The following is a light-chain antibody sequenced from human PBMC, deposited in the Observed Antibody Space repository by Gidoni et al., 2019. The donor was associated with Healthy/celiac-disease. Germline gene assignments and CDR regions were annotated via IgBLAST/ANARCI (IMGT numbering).Light chain of an antibody. J-gene: IGKJ1*01. V-gene: IGKV3-20*01. Sequence: IVLTQSPGTLSLSPGERATLSCRASQSVSSSYLAWYQQKPGQAPRLLIYGASSRATGIPDRFSGSGFGTDFTLTISRLEPEDFAVYYCQQYGSSSWTFGQGTKVEIK. CDR3: QQYGSSSWT. CDR1: QSVSSSY. CDR2: GAS.